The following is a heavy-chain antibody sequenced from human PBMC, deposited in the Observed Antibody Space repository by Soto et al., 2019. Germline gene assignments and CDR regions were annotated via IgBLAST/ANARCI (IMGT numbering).Heavy chain of an antibody. D-gene: IGHD3-16*01. V-gene: IGHV3-23*01. CDR2: ISGSGVST. Sequence: GGSLRLSCAASGFTFNNYAMSWVRQAPGKGLECVSAISGSGVSTYYADSVKGRFTISRDNSKNTLYLQMNSLRAVDTAVYYCAKDLREWLRNALDIWGQGTMVTVSS. CDR1: GFTFNNYA. J-gene: IGHJ3*02. CDR3: AKDLREWLRNALDI.